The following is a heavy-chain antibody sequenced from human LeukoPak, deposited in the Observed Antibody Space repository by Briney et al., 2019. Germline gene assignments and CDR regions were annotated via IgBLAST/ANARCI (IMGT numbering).Heavy chain of an antibody. V-gene: IGHV4-39*07. CDR3: ARGIRVAFDY. J-gene: IGHJ4*02. D-gene: IGHD3-3*01. CDR2: INHSGST. CDR1: GGSISSSGYY. Sequence: PSETLSLTCTVSGGSISSSGYYWSWIRQPPGKGLEWIGEINHSGSTNYNPSLKSRVTISVDTSKNQFSLKLSSVTAADTAVYYCARGIRVAFDYWGQGTLVTVSS.